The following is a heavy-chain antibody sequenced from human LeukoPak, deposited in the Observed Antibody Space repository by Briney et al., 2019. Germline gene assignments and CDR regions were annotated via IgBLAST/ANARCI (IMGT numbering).Heavy chain of an antibody. CDR2: INTDGSST. CDR1: GFTLSNHW. J-gene: IGHJ3*01. CDR3: ARVIGWDEPFDL. Sequence: GGSLRLSSSASGFTLSNHWIHWVRQAPGKGLVWVSRINTDGSSTNYADSVKGRFTVSRDNAKSTLYLQMNSLRVEDTAVYYCARVIGWDEPFDLWGQGTMVTVSS. V-gene: IGHV3-74*01. D-gene: IGHD1-26*01.